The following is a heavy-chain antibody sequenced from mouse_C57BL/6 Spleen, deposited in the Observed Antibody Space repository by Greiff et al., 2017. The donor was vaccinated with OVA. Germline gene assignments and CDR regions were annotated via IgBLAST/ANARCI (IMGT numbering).Heavy chain of an antibody. J-gene: IGHJ4*01. CDR1: GFSLTSYG. V-gene: IGHV2-2*01. Sequence: VKLKESGPGLVQPSQSLSITCTVSGFSLTSYGVHWVRQSPGKGLEWLGGIWSGGSTDYTTAFISRLSISKDTSKSQVFCKMNSLQADDTAIYYCARDDGYLYAMDYWGQGTSVTVSS. CDR2: IWSGGST. D-gene: IGHD2-3*01. CDR3: ARDDGYLYAMDY.